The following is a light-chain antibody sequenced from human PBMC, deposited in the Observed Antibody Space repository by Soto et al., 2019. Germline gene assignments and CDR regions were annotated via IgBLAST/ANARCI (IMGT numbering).Light chain of an antibody. V-gene: IGKV3D-15*01. CDR1: QSVSTN. CDR2: GAS. J-gene: IGKJ1*01. CDR3: HQYNAWPQT. Sequence: EIVLTQSPGTLSLSPGERATLSCRASQSVSTNQLAWYQQKPGQAPRLLIYGASTRATGIPARFSGSGSGTEFTLTISSLQSEDFAVYYCHQYNAWPQTFGQGTKVDIK.